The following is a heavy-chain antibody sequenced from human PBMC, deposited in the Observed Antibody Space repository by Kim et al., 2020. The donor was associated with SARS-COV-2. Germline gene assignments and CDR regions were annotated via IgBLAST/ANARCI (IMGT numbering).Heavy chain of an antibody. J-gene: IGHJ2*01. CDR1: GYSFTSYW. Sequence: GESLKISCKGSGYSFTSYWIGWVRQMPGKGLEWMGIIYPGDSDTRYSPSFQGQVTISADKSISTAYLQWSSLKASDTAMYYCARRCRGWYSSPDWYFDLWGRGALVTVSS. CDR3: ARRCRGWYSSPDWYFDL. CDR2: IYPGDSDT. V-gene: IGHV5-51*01. D-gene: IGHD6-13*01.